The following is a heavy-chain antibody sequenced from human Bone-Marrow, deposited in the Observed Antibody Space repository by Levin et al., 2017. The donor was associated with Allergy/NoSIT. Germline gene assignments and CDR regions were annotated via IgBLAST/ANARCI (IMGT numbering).Heavy chain of an antibody. CDR3: ARDSGGQWELLTPEFSFDY. D-gene: IGHD1-26*01. Sequence: GGSLRLSCAASGFTFSSYAMHWVRQAPGKGLEWVAVISYDGSNKYYADSVKGRFTISRDNSKNTLYLQMNSLRAEDTAVYYCARDSGGQWELLTPEFSFDYWGQGTLVTVSS. CDR1: GFTFSSYA. J-gene: IGHJ4*02. CDR2: ISYDGSNK. V-gene: IGHV3-30*04.